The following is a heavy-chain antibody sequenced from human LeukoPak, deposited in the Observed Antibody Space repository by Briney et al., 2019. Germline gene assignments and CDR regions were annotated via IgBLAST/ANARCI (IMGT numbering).Heavy chain of an antibody. J-gene: IGHJ4*02. CDR1: GFSFNDYG. CDR3: AKDRAGNSWNFDY. D-gene: IGHD6-13*01. CDR2: IRKDGVNT. V-gene: IGHV3-30*02. Sequence: PGGSLRLSCAASGFSFNDYGMHWVRQAPGKGLEWVAFIRKDGVNTNYIDSVKGRFTISRDTSNKMVYLQMNSLRTEDMAVHYCAKDRAGNSWNFDYWGQGTLVGVSS.